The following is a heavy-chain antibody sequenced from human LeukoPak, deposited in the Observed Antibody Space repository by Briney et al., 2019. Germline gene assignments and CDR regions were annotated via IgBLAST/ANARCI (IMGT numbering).Heavy chain of an antibody. Sequence: SETLSLTCAVYGGSFSGYYWSWIRQPPGKGLEWIGEINHSGSTNYNPSLKSRVTISVDTSKNQFSLKLSSVTAADTAVYYCASSRYSYGSGYWYFDLWGRGTLVTVSS. J-gene: IGHJ2*01. CDR3: ASSRYSYGSGYWYFDL. CDR2: INHSGST. CDR1: GGSFSGYY. V-gene: IGHV4-34*01. D-gene: IGHD5-18*01.